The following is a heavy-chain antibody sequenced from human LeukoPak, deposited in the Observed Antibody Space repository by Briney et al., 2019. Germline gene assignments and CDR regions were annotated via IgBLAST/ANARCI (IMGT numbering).Heavy chain of an antibody. J-gene: IGHJ3*02. Sequence: SETLSLTCTVSGGSISSSSYYWGWIRQPPGKGLEWIGSIYYSGSTYYNPSLKSRVTISVDTSKNQFSLKLSSVTAADTAVYYCARAGMAVAGIAFDIWGQGTMVTVSS. CDR1: GGSISSSSYY. D-gene: IGHD6-19*01. CDR3: ARAGMAVAGIAFDI. CDR2: IYYSGST. V-gene: IGHV4-39*07.